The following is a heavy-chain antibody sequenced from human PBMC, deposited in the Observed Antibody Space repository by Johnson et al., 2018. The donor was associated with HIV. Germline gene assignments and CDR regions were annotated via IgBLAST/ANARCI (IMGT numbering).Heavy chain of an antibody. J-gene: IGHJ3*02. D-gene: IGHD3-22*01. CDR2: IRYDGSNK. CDR3: AKDYYDSSGDLVCDAFDI. CDR1: GFIFSSYG. Sequence: QVQLVESGGGVVQPGGSLRLSCAASGFIFSSYGMHWVRQAPGKGLEWVAFIRYDGSNKYYADSVKGRFTISRDNSKNTLYLQMNSLRAEDTAVYYCAKDYYDSSGDLVCDAFDIWGQGTMVTVSS. V-gene: IGHV3-30*02.